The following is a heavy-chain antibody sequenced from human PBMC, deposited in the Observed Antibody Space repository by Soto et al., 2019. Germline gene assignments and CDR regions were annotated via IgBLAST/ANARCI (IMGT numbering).Heavy chain of an antibody. V-gene: IGHV3-7*01. CDR2: IKQDGSEK. CDR1: GFTFSSYW. J-gene: IGHJ4*02. Sequence: GGSLRLSFAASGFTFSSYWMSWLRQAPGKGLEWVANIKQDGSEKYYVDSVKGRFTISRDNAKNSLYLQMNSLRAEDTAVYCCARDGVYDILTGYTYYFDYWGQGT. CDR3: ARDGVYDILTGYTYYFDY. D-gene: IGHD3-9*01.